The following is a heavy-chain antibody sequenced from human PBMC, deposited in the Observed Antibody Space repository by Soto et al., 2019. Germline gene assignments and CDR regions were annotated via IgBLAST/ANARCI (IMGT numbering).Heavy chain of an antibody. CDR2: IYYSGST. V-gene: IGHV4-59*01. CDR1: GGSISSYY. J-gene: IGHJ5*02. Sequence: SETLSLTCTVSGGSISSYYWSWIRQPPGKGLEWIGYIYYSGSTNYNPSLKSRVTISVDTSKNQFSLKLSSVTAADTAVYYCARESNWFDPWGQGTLVTVSS. CDR3: ARESNWFDP.